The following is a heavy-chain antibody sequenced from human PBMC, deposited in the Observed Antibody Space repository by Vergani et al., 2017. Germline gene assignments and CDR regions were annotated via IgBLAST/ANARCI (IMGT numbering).Heavy chain of an antibody. CDR3: ARQSGVKRATSEFDY. CDR1: GGSFSGYY. D-gene: IGHD5-12*01. V-gene: IGHV4-34*01. CDR2: INHSGST. Sequence: QVQLQQWGAGLLKPSETLSLTCAVYGGSFSGYYWSWIRQPPGKGLEWIGEINHSGSTNYNPSLKSRVTISADKSISTAYLQWSSLKASDTAMYYCARQSGVKRATSEFDYWGQGTLVTVSS. J-gene: IGHJ4*02.